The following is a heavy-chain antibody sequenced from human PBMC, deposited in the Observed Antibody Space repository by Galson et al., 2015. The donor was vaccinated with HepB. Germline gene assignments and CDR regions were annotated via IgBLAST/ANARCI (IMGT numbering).Heavy chain of an antibody. CDR3: ARGSYSFDY. D-gene: IGHD3-10*01. J-gene: IGHJ4*02. CDR2: ISYDGGSK. CDR1: EVTFSSFA. V-gene: IGHV3-30-3*01. Sequence: LRLSCAASEVTFSSFAVHWVRQAPGKGLEWVAVISYDGGSKYYADTVKGRFTISRDKSKSTLYLQMNSLRPEDTAVYYCARGSYSFDYWGQGARVTVSS.